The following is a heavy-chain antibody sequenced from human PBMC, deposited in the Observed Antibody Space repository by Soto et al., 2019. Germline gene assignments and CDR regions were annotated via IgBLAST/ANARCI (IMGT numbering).Heavy chain of an antibody. J-gene: IGHJ5*02. Sequence: QVQLVQSAADVKKPGASVRVSCEANGFTFRSYAVHWLRQAPGQRFEWMGWVNAGNSNTKYSQKFQGRLSLTRDTSASASYMELHSLTSEDTSVYYCALGLAALLGWFEAWGQGTLISVSS. CDR1: GFTFRSYA. D-gene: IGHD3-9*01. V-gene: IGHV1-3*01. CDR2: VNAGNSNT. CDR3: ALGLAALLGWFEA.